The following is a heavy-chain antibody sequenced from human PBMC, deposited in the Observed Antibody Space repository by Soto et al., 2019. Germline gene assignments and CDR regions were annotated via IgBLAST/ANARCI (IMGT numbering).Heavy chain of an antibody. D-gene: IGHD3-22*01. Sequence: SVKVSCKASGFTFTSSAMQWVRQARGQRLEWIGWIVVGSGNTNYAQKFQERVTITRDMSTSTAYMELSSLRSEDTAVYYCAASYYDSSGDYGMDVWGQGTTVTVSS. CDR2: IVVGSGNT. J-gene: IGHJ6*02. CDR1: GFTFTSSA. V-gene: IGHV1-58*02. CDR3: AASYYDSSGDYGMDV.